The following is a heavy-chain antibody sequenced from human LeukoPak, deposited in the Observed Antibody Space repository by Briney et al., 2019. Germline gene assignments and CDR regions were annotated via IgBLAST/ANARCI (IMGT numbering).Heavy chain of an antibody. CDR3: AKESRTSFDY. J-gene: IGHJ4*02. Sequence: AGGSLRLSCAASGFTFSSYGMHWVRRAPGKGLEWVAVIPYDGSNKYYADSVKGRFTISRDNSKNTLYLQMNSLRAEDTAVYYCAKESRTSFDYWGQGTLVTVSS. V-gene: IGHV3-30*18. CDR1: GFTFSSYG. CDR2: IPYDGSNK. D-gene: IGHD2-2*01.